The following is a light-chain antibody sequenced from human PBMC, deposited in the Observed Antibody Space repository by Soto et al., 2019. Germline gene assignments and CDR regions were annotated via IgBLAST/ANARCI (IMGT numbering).Light chain of an antibody. CDR1: QSVSSSY. CDR3: QQYGSSSIFT. V-gene: IGKV3-20*01. Sequence: EIVLTQSPGTLSLSPGERATRSCRASQSVSSSYLALYQQKPGQAPRLLIYGASSRATGIPDRFSGSGSGTDLTLTISRLEPEDFAVYYCQQYGSSSIFTFGPVTRVDSK. J-gene: IGKJ3*01. CDR2: GAS.